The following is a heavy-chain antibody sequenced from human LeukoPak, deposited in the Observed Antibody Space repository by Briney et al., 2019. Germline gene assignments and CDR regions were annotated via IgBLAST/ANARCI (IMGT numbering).Heavy chain of an antibody. CDR3: ASYGGKGAYFDY. CDR1: GVSISSYY. V-gene: IGHV4-59*01. Sequence: SETLSLTCTVSGVSISSYYWNWLRQPPGKGLEWIGYVFYSGSTNYNPSLKSRVTISVDTSKNQFSLKLSSVTAADTAVYFCASYGGKGAYFDYWGQGILVTVSS. D-gene: IGHD4-23*01. CDR2: VFYSGST. J-gene: IGHJ4*02.